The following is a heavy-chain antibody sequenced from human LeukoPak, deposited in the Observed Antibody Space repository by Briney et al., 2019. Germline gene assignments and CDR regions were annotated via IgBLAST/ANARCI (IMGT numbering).Heavy chain of an antibody. Sequence: SGPTLVKPTQTLTLTCTFSGFSLSTSGVGVGWIRQPPGKALEWLALIYWDDDKRYSPSLKSRLTITKDTSKNQVVPTMTNMDPVDTATYYCAHLVEFGYSSSWDNWFDPWGQGTLVTVSS. CDR1: GFSLSTSGVG. J-gene: IGHJ5*02. CDR3: AHLVEFGYSSSWDNWFDP. CDR2: IYWDDDK. D-gene: IGHD6-13*01. V-gene: IGHV2-5*02.